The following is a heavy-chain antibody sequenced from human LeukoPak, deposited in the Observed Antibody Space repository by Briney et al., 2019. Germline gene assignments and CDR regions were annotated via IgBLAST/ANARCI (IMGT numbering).Heavy chain of an antibody. J-gene: IGHJ4*02. CDR2: ISGDGDTT. CDR1: GFTFSNFA. CDR3: AREVPEFDY. D-gene: IGHD4/OR15-4a*01. V-gene: IGHV3-23*01. Sequence: GGSLRLCCAASGFTFSNFAMTWVRQAPGKGLEWVSVISGDGDTTYYADSLKGRFTISRANSKNTLYLQIKSLRADDTAVYYCAREVPEFDYWGQGTLVTVSA.